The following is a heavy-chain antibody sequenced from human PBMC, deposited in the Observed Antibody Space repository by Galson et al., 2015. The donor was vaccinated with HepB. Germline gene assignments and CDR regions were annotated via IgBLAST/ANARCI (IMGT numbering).Heavy chain of an antibody. CDR1: GFTVSSNH. CDR3: ARDCSGGSCYLGSKDV. V-gene: IGHV3-53*01. Sequence: SLRLSCAASGFTVSSNHMSWVRQAPGKGLEWVSVIYSGGSTYYADSVKGRFTISRDNSKNTLYLQMNSLRAEDTAVYYCARDCSGGSCYLGSKDVWGKGTTVTVSS. J-gene: IGHJ6*04. D-gene: IGHD2-15*01. CDR2: IYSGGST.